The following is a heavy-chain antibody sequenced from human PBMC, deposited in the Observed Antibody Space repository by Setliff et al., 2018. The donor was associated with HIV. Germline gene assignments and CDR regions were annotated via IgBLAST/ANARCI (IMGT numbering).Heavy chain of an antibody. D-gene: IGHD4-17*01. J-gene: IGHJ3*02. CDR3: AKVFAYGIDGFDI. CDR1: GYAINNNF. CDR2: VGAVGAPT. Sequence: ETLSLTCAVSGYAINNNFFWGWVRQPPGKGLEWVSTVGAVGAPTHYAESVKGRFTISKDNSKNTLYLQMSSLRDEDTAVYYCAKVFAYGIDGFDIWGQGTLVTVSS. V-gene: IGHV3-23*01.